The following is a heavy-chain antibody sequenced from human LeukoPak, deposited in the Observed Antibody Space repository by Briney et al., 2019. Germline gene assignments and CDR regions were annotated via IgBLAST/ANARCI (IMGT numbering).Heavy chain of an antibody. D-gene: IGHD2-15*01. J-gene: IGHJ4*02. CDR3: ASFGTPVAATYWAY. CDR2: IWSNGNDE. Sequence: PGRSLRLSCAASGFTFSYYGMHWVRQAPGKGLEWVAVIWSNGNDEHYADSVKGRFAISRDNAKNSLYLQMNSLRAEDTAVYYCASFGTPVAATYWAYWGQGTLVTVSS. CDR1: GFTFSYYG. V-gene: IGHV3-33*03.